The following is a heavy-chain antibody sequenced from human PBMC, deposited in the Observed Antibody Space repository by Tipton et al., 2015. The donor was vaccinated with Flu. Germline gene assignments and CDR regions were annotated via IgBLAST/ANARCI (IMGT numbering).Heavy chain of an antibody. CDR2: IHRSGNT. D-gene: IGHD4-17*01. V-gene: IGHV4-38-2*02. Sequence: TLSLTCSVSGDSIGSDYYWGWIRQPPGKGLEWLGNIHRSGNTNYKASLKSRVTISIDRSKNQFSLRLSSVTAADAAMYYCARGDYGDYDHEADAFDIWGQGTLVTVSA. J-gene: IGHJ3*02. CDR1: GDSIGSDYY. CDR3: ARGDYGDYDHEADAFDI.